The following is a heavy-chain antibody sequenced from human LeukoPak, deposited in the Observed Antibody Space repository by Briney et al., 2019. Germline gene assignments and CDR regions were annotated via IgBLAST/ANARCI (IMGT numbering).Heavy chain of an antibody. CDR3: ARALSSGYYMWFDP. J-gene: IGHJ5*02. CDR1: GFTFSSYA. D-gene: IGHD3-3*01. Sequence: GGSLRLSCAASGFTFSSYAMHWVRQAPGKGLGWVAVISYDGSNKYYADSVKGRFTISRDNSKNTLYLQMNSLRAEDTAVYYCARALSSGYYMWFDPWGQGTLVTVSS. CDR2: ISYDGSNK. V-gene: IGHV3-30-3*01.